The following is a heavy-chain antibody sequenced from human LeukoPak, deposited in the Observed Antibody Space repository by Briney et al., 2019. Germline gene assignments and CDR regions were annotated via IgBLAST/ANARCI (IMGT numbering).Heavy chain of an antibody. J-gene: IGHJ6*03. Sequence: PGGSLRLSCAASGFTFSDYYMSWIRQAPGKGLEWVSYISGSGSTISYADSVKGRFTISRDNARNSLYLQMNSLRAEDTAVYYCARRPGHSSSSGGYYYYYYMDVWGKGTTITVSS. CDR3: ARRPGHSSSSGGYYYYYYMDV. D-gene: IGHD6-6*01. V-gene: IGHV3-11*01. CDR2: ISGSGSTI. CDR1: GFTFSDYY.